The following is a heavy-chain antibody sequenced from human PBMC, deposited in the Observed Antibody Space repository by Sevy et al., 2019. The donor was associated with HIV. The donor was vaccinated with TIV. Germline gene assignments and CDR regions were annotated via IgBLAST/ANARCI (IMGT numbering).Heavy chain of an antibody. CDR2: ISGSGGST. CDR1: GFTFSSYA. CDR3: AKLNYGGNSCFDY. Sequence: GGSLRLSCAASGFTFSSYAMSWVRQAPGKGLEWVSAISGSGGSTYYADSVKGRFTISRDNSKNTLYLQMNSLRAEDTAIYYCAKLNYGGNSCFDYWGQGTLVTVSS. J-gene: IGHJ4*02. D-gene: IGHD4-17*01. V-gene: IGHV3-23*01.